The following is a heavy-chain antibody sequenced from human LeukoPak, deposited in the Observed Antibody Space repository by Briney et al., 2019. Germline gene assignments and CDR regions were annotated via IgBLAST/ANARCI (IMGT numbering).Heavy chain of an antibody. D-gene: IGHD1-26*01. CDR2: GIAILGIA. CDR1: VATFSSNT. CDR3: AGAQVGAPRDSLFDY. V-gene: IGHV1-69*02. J-gene: IGHJ4*02. Sequence: SVKMSCNGSVATFSSNTISWVRHRPVQGLEWIWRGIAILGIANYAQKFQGRVTITADKYTRTAYMELSSLRSGDTAVYYCAGAQVGAPRDSLFDYWGQGTLVTVSS.